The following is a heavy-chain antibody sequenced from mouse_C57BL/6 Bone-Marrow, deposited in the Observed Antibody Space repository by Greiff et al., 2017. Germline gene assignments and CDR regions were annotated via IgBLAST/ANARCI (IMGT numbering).Heavy chain of an antibody. Sequence: EVQLQQSGPELVKPGASVKISCKASGYTFTDYYMNWVKQSHGKSLEWIGDINPNNGGTSYNQKFKGKATLTVDKSSSTAYMELRSLTSEYSAVYYCARKGYCFDYWGQGTTLTVSS. V-gene: IGHV1-26*01. CDR1: GYTFTDYY. CDR2: INPNNGGT. CDR3: ARKGYCFDY. J-gene: IGHJ2*01.